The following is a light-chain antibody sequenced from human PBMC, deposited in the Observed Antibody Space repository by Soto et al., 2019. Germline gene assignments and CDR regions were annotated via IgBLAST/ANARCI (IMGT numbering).Light chain of an antibody. J-gene: IGKJ2*01. V-gene: IGKV3-15*01. CDR3: QQHNHWPS. Sequence: EIVMTQSPATLSVSQGERATLSCRASQSVSSNLAWFQQKPGQAPRLRLYAVSTRATGVPGRVSGSGSGTEFALTISSLQSADSAVYYWQQHNHWPSFGQGTKLEIK. CDR1: QSVSSN. CDR2: AVS.